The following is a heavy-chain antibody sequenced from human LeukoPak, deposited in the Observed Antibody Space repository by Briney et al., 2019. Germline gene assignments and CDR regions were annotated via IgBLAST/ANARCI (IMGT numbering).Heavy chain of an antibody. D-gene: IGHD3-22*01. Sequence: GGSLRPSCAASGFTFSSYWMSWVRQAPGKGLEWVANIKQDGSEKYYVDSVKGRFTISRDNAKNSLYLQMNSLRAEDTAVYYCARGAITMIVVAMGDWGQGTLVTVSS. J-gene: IGHJ4*02. CDR1: GFTFSSYW. CDR2: IKQDGSEK. V-gene: IGHV3-7*01. CDR3: ARGAITMIVVAMGD.